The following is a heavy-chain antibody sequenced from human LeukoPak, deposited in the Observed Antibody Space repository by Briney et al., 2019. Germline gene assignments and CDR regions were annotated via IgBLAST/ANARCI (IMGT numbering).Heavy chain of an antibody. CDR3: ARARGFTVRGRRAENQYYYYYYMDV. V-gene: IGHV4-38-2*02. Sequence: SETLSLTCTVSGYSISSGYYWGWIRQPPGKGLEWIGSIYHSGSTYYNPSLKSRVTIPVDTSKNQFSLKLSSVTAADTAVYYCARARGFTVRGRRAENQYYYYYYMDVWGKGTTVTVSS. D-gene: IGHD4-17*01. J-gene: IGHJ6*03. CDR1: GYSISSGYY. CDR2: IYHSGST.